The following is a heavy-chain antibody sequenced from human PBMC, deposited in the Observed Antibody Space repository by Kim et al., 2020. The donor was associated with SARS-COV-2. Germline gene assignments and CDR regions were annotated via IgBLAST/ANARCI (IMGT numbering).Heavy chain of an antibody. CDR2: ISGSGGST. D-gene: IGHD1-26*01. Sequence: GGSLRLSCAASGFTFSSYAMSWVRQAPGKGLEWVSAISGSGGSTYYADSVKGRFTISRDNSKNTLYLQMNSLRAEDTAVYYCAKPIVGATTGYYYYGMDVWGQGTTVTVSS. J-gene: IGHJ6*02. CDR1: GFTFSSYA. CDR3: AKPIVGATTGYYYYGMDV. V-gene: IGHV3-23*01.